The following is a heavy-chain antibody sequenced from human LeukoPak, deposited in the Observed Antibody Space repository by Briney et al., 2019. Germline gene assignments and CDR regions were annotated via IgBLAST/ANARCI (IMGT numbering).Heavy chain of an antibody. D-gene: IGHD3-3*01. CDR1: GGSISSSSYY. Sequence: PSETLSLTCTVSGGSISSSSYYWGWIRQPPGKGLEWIGSIYYSGSTYYHPSLKSRVTISVDTSKNQFSLKLSSVTAADTAVYYCAREGSRSGRITIFGVVGRKAWFDPWGQGTLVTVSS. CDR3: AREGSRSGRITIFGVVGRKAWFDP. CDR2: IYYSGST. J-gene: IGHJ5*02. V-gene: IGHV4-39*02.